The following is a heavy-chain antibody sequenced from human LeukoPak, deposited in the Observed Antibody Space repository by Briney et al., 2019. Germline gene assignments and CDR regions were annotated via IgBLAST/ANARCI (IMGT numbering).Heavy chain of an antibody. CDR2: INPNSGGT. CDR3: ARDGPADGRYFQH. Sequence: GASVKVSCKASGYTFTGYYMHWVRQAPGQGLEWMGWINPNSGGTNYAQKFQGWVTMTRDTSISTAYMELSRLRSDDTAVYYCARDGPADGRYFQHWGQGTLVTVSS. V-gene: IGHV1-2*04. CDR1: GYTFTGYY. J-gene: IGHJ1*01. D-gene: IGHD4-17*01.